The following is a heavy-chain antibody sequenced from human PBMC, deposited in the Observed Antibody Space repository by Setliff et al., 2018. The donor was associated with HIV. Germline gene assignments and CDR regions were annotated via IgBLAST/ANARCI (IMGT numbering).Heavy chain of an antibody. CDR3: ARERSALLWKNWFDP. Sequence: TSETLSLTCTVSGGSVSSGGYYWSWIRQNPGKGLEWVGYIYYTGSTYYNPSLKSRVSISVDTSKNQFSLKLNSVTAADTAVYYCARERSALLWKNWFDPWGQGTLVTVSS. D-gene: IGHD3-10*01. J-gene: IGHJ5*02. CDR1: GGSVSSGGYY. V-gene: IGHV4-31*03. CDR2: IYYTGST.